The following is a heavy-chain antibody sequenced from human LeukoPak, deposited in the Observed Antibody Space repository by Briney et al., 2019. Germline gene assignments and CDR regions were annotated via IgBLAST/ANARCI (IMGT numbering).Heavy chain of an antibody. CDR1: GYTLTESS. CDR2: FDPEDGET. V-gene: IGHV1-24*01. CDR3: ATVGTSRHVAYCGGDCYSLGY. Sequence: ASVKVSCKVSGYTLTESSMHWVRQAPGKGLEWMGGFDPEDGETIYAQKFQGRVTMTEDTSTDTAYMELSSLRSEDTAVYYCATVGTSRHVAYCGGDCYSLGYWGQGTLVTVSS. D-gene: IGHD2-21*02. J-gene: IGHJ4*02.